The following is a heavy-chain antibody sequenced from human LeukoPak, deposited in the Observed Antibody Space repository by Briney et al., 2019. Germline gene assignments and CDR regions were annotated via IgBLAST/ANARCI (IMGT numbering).Heavy chain of an antibody. CDR3: ARHIWSPTYYDSSGFYPIYFDY. CDR1: GVSISSSSYY. J-gene: IGHJ4*02. D-gene: IGHD3-22*01. Sequence: PSETLSLTCTVSGVSISSSSYYWGWIRQPPGKGLEWIGSIYYSGSTYYNPSLKSRFTISVDTSKNQFSLKLSSVTAADTAVYYCARHIWSPTYYDSSGFYPIYFDYWGQGTLVTVSS. V-gene: IGHV4-39*01. CDR2: IYYSGST.